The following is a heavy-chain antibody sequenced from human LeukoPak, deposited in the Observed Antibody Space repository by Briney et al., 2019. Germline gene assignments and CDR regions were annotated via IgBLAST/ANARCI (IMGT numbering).Heavy chain of an antibody. CDR3: ARLKYSSSSGIDY. J-gene: IGHJ4*02. CDR1: GYSLTSYW. V-gene: IGHV5-51*01. Sequence: GESLQISCQGSGYSLTSYWIGWVRQMPGKGLEWMGIIYPGDSDTRYSPSFQGQVTISADKSISTAYLQWSSLKASDTAMYYCARLKYSSSSGIDYWGQGTLVTVSS. D-gene: IGHD6-6*01. CDR2: IYPGDSDT.